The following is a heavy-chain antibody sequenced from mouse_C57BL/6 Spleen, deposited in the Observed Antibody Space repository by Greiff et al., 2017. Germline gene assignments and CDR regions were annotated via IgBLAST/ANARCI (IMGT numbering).Heavy chain of an antibody. J-gene: IGHJ3*01. CDR2: IYPRSGNT. D-gene: IGHD2-3*01. V-gene: IGHV1-81*01. CDR3: ARVHDGYYPFAY. CDR1: GYTFTSYG. Sequence: VQLQESGAELARPGASVKLSCKASGYTFTSYGISWVKQRTGQGLEWIGEIYPRSGNTYYNEKFKGKATLTADKSSSTAYMELRSLTSEDSAVYFCARVHDGYYPFAYWGQGTLVTVSA.